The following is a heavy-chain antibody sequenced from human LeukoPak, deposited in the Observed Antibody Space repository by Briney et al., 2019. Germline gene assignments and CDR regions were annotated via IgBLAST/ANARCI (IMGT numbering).Heavy chain of an antibody. Sequence: SETLSLTCAVYGGSFSGYYWTWIRQPPEKGLEWIGEINHSGSTNYNSSLKSRVTISVDTSKNQFSLQLNSVTPEDTAVYYCARARLHHNYGSGTSFDYWGQGTLVTVSS. CDR1: GGSFSGYY. CDR2: INHSGST. V-gene: IGHV4-34*01. D-gene: IGHD3-10*01. CDR3: ARARLHHNYGSGTSFDY. J-gene: IGHJ4*02.